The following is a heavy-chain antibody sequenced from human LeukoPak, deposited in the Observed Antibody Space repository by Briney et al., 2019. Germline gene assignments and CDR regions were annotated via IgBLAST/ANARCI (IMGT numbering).Heavy chain of an antibody. Sequence: GGSLRLSCAASGFTFSDYAMHWVRLAPGKGLEWVAVISFDGNNKYYADSVKGRFTISRDNSKNTLYLQMNSLRVEDTAVYSCTRGPRPLRYCSGGSCPSYYSGMDVWGQGTTVTDSS. D-gene: IGHD2-15*01. CDR3: TRGPRPLRYCSGGSCPSYYSGMDV. CDR2: ISFDGNNK. CDR1: GFTFSDYA. J-gene: IGHJ6*02. V-gene: IGHV3-30*04.